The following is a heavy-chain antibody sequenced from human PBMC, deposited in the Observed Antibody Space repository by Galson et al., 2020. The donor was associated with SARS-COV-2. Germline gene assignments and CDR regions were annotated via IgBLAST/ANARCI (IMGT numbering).Heavy chain of an antibody. J-gene: IGHJ4*02. D-gene: IGHD3-10*01. CDR1: GFTFSSYE. CDR2: ISGAGTTM. V-gene: IGHV3-48*03. Sequence: GGSLRLSCAASGFTFSSYEMNWVRQAPGQGLEYISYISGAGTTMFYADSVKGRFTVSRDNAKNLLYLQMNSLRAEDTAIYYCARDYYNGASPADYWGQGTLVTVS. CDR3: ARDYYNGASPADY.